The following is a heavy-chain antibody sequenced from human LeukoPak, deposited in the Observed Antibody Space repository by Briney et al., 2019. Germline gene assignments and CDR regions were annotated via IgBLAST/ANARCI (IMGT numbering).Heavy chain of an antibody. J-gene: IGHJ2*01. D-gene: IGHD3-22*01. V-gene: IGHV4-34*01. CDR1: GGSFSGYY. Sequence: SETLSLTCAVYGGSFSGYYWSWIRQPPGKGLEWIGEINHSGSTNYNPSLKSRVTMSVDTSKNQFSLKLTSVTAADTAVYYCARTGLSKSDYYDSSGYSGGWYFDLWGRGTLVTVSS. CDR3: ARTGLSKSDYYDSSGYSGGWYFDL. CDR2: INHSGST.